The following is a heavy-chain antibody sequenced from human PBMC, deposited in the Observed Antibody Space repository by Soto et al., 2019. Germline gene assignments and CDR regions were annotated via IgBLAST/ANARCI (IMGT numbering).Heavy chain of an antibody. J-gene: IGHJ6*02. D-gene: IGHD2-21*02. CDR2: LYNSGST. CDR1: GGSIRSYY. Sequence: SETLSLTCTVSGGSIRSYYWSRIRQAPGKGLEWIGHLYNSGSTVYNPSLKSRVTISVDTSKNQFSLKLNSVTAADTAVYYCARDLWGYCGTDCYPLDVWGQGTTVT. V-gene: IGHV4-59*01. CDR3: ARDLWGYCGTDCYPLDV.